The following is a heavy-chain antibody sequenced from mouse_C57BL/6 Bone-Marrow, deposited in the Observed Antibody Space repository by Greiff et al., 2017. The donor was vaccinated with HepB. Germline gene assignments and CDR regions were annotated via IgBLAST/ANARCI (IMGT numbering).Heavy chain of an antibody. Sequence: QVQLQQSGAELVRPGTSVKLSCKASGYTFTSYWMHWVKQRPGQGLEWIGVIDPSDSYTNYNQKFKGKATLTVDTSSSTAYMQLSSLTSEDSAVYYCAGPFFAYWGQGTRVTVSA. V-gene: IGHV1-59*01. CDR2: IDPSDSYT. CDR1: GYTFTSYW. J-gene: IGHJ3*01. CDR3: AGPFFAY.